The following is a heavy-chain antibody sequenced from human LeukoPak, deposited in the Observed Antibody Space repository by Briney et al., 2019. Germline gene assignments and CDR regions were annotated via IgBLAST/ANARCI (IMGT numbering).Heavy chain of an antibody. V-gene: IGHV4-4*02. CDR2: IYHSGNT. CDR3: ATTGTTKTMDY. Sequence: SETLSLTCAVSGGSINSSNWWSWVRQPPGKGLEWIGEIYHSGNTNYNPSLKSRVIISVDKSKNQFSLKLTSVTAADTAIYYCATTGTTKTMDYWGQGTLVTVSS. CDR1: GGSINSSNW. J-gene: IGHJ4*02. D-gene: IGHD4-17*01.